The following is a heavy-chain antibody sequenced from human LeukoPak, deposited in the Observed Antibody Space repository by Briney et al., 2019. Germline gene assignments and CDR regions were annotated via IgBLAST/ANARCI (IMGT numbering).Heavy chain of an antibody. CDR3: ARRDYYDSSGYYYPEYFQH. D-gene: IGHD3-22*01. CDR2: VIPIFGTA. V-gene: IGHV1-69*01. J-gene: IGHJ1*01. CDR1: GGTFSSYA. Sequence: SVKVSCKASGGTFSSYAISWVRQAPGQGHEWMGGVIPIFGTANYAQKFQGRVTITADESTSTAYMELSSLRSEDTAVYYCARRDYYDSSGYYYPEYFQHWGQGTLVTVSS.